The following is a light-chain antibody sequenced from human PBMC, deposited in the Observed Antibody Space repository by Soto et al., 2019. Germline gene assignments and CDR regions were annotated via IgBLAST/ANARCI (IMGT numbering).Light chain of an antibody. CDR2: DVS. Sequence: QSALTQPASVSGSPGQSITISCTGTSSDVGGYNYVSWYQQHPGKAPKLMIYDVSNRPSGVSNRFSGSKSGNTASLTISGXQAEDEADYYCSSYTSSSTLPYVFGTGTKLTVL. CDR1: SSDVGGYNY. CDR3: SSYTSSSTLPYV. J-gene: IGLJ1*01. V-gene: IGLV2-14*01.